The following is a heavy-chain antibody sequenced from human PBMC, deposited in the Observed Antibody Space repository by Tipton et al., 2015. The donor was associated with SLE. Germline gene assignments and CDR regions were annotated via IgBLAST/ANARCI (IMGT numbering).Heavy chain of an antibody. CDR1: GFTFSNYG. J-gene: IGHJ4*02. CDR3: AKGQSLYDSSAFDY. D-gene: IGHD3-22*01. V-gene: IGHV3-33*06. Sequence: SLRLSCAASGFTFSNYGMHWVRQAPGKGLEWVAVIDYDGSNKYYIDSVKGRFTISRDNSKNTLSLQMNSLRAEDTAVYYCAKGQSLYDSSAFDYWGQGTLVTVSS. CDR2: IDYDGSNK.